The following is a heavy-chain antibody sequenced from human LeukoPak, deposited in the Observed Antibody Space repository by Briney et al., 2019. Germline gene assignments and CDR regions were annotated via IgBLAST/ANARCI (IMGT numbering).Heavy chain of an antibody. Sequence: ASVKVSCKASGYTFTSYGISWVRQAPGQGLEWMGWISAYNGNTNYAQKLQGRVTMTTDTSTSTAYMELRSLRSDDTAVYYCARDPASDFWSGPPAEYFQHWGQGTLVTVSS. D-gene: IGHD3-3*01. CDR2: ISAYNGNT. V-gene: IGHV1-18*01. J-gene: IGHJ1*01. CDR3: ARDPASDFWSGPPAEYFQH. CDR1: GYTFTSYG.